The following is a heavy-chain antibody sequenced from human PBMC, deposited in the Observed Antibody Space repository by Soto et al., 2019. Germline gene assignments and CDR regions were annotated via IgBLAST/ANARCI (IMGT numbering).Heavy chain of an antibody. Sequence: SGPTLVNPTQTLTLTCTFSGFSLSTSGMCVSWIRQPPGKALEWLALIDWDDDKYYSTSLKTRLTISKDTSKNQVVLTMTNMDPVDTAVYYCARDMTGGTYNYYYGMDVWGQGTTVTVSS. J-gene: IGHJ6*02. V-gene: IGHV2-70*02. CDR1: GFSLSTSGMC. CDR2: IDWDDDK. CDR3: ARDMTGGTYNYYYGMDV. D-gene: IGHD1-26*01.